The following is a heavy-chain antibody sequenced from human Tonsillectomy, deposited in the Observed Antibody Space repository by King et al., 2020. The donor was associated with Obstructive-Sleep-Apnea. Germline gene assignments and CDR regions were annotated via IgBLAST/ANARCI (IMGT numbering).Heavy chain of an antibody. CDR2: IFPSDSDT. J-gene: IGHJ6*02. V-gene: IGHV5-51*01. CDR3: ARQQSYYYGMDV. CDR1: GYSFTSYW. Sequence: QLVQSGTEVKKPGESLTISCKDSGYSFTSYWIGWVRQMPGKGLEWMGIIFPSDSDTKYNPSFQGRVTISADKSISTAYLQWSSLKASDTAMYYCARQQSYYYGMDVWGQGTTVTVSS. D-gene: IGHD6-19*01.